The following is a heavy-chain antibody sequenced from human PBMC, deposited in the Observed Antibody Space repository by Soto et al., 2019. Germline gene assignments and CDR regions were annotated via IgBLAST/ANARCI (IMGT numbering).Heavy chain of an antibody. CDR3: ARGDGDYVSDYFDY. CDR2: IYHSGST. D-gene: IGHD4-17*01. Sequence: QLQLQESGSGLVKPSQTLSLTCAVSGGSISSGGYSWSWIRQPPGKGLEWIGYIYHSGSTYYNPSLKSRVTISVDTSKNQFSLKLSSVTAADTAVYYCARGDGDYVSDYFDYWGQGTLVTVSS. J-gene: IGHJ4*02. CDR1: GGSISSGGYS. V-gene: IGHV4-30-2*05.